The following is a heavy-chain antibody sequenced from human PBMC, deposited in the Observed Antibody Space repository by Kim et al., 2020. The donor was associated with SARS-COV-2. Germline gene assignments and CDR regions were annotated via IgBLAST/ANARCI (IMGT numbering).Heavy chain of an antibody. CDR2: IYSGGST. CDR3: AREYCSGGSCHYGQYGMDV. J-gene: IGHJ6*02. CDR1: GFTVSSNY. V-gene: IGHV3-53*01. D-gene: IGHD2-15*01. Sequence: GGSLRLSCAASGFTVSSNYMSWVRQAPGKGLEWVSVIYSGGSTYYADSVKGRFTISRDNSKNTLYLQMNSLRAEDTAVYYCAREYCSGGSCHYGQYGMDVWGQGTTVTVSS.